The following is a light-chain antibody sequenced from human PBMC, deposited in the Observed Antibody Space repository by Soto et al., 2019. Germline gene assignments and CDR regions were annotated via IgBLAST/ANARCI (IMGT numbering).Light chain of an antibody. Sequence: DIQMTQSPSSVSASVGDRVTITCRASQNIWRLLAWYQQKPGKAPELLIYDASSLPSGVPPRFSGSGSGTDFTLTISSLQPEDFATYYCEQAGSFPITFGQGTRLDIK. V-gene: IGKV1-12*01. CDR3: EQAGSFPIT. J-gene: IGKJ5*01. CDR1: QNIWRL. CDR2: DAS.